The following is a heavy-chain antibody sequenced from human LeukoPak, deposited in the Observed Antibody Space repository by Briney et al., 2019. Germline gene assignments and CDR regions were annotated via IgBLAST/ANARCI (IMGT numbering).Heavy chain of an antibody. CDR2: IKQDGSEK. D-gene: IGHD2-2*01. CDR1: GFTFSNYW. Sequence: GGSLRLSCAASGFTFSNYWMSWVRQAPGKGLEWVANIKQDGSEKYYIDSVKGRFTISRDNFKNTLSLQMNSLRVEDTAVYYCVKDFVVVPGLVNYFDYWGQGTLVTVSS. CDR3: VKDFVVVPGLVNYFDY. V-gene: IGHV3-7*03. J-gene: IGHJ4*02.